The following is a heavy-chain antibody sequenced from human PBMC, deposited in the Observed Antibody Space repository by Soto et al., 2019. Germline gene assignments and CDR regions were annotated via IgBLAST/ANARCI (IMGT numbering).Heavy chain of an antibody. V-gene: IGHV3-23*01. CDR1: GFTFSSYA. CDR3: AKDPVAVPYYYYGMDV. CDR2: ISGSGGST. J-gene: IGHJ6*02. Sequence: EVQLLESGGGLVQPGGSLRLSCAASGFTFSSYAMSWVRQAPGKGLEWVSAISGSGGSTYYADSVKGRFTISRDNSKNTLYLQMNSLRAEYTAVYYGAKDPVAVPYYYYGMDVWGQGTTVTVSS.